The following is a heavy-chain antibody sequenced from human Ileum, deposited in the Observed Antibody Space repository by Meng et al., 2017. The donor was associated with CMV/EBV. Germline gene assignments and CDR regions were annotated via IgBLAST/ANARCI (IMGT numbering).Heavy chain of an antibody. D-gene: IGHD7-27*01. CDR1: GYTLPRYV. CDR3: ARDQPGEGADY. V-gene: IGHV7-4-1*02. CDR2: INTNTGSP. Sequence: SCRPSGYTLPRYVMTWVRQAPGRRLEWIGWINTNTGSPLYAQGFTGRFVFSLDTSVSTAYLQISSLKAEDTAVYYCARDQPGEGADYWGQGTLVTVSS. J-gene: IGHJ4*02.